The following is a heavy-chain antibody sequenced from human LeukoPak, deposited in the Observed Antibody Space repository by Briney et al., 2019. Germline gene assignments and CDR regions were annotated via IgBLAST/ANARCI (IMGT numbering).Heavy chain of an antibody. D-gene: IGHD2-2*01. CDR2: MNPNSGNT. Sequence: ASVKVSCKASGYTFTSYDINWVRQATGQGLEWMGWMNPNSGNTGYAQKFQGRVTITRNTSISTAYMELSSLRSEDTAVYYCARRARYCSSTSCYPYFDYWGQGTLVTVSS. CDR1: GYTFTSYD. CDR3: ARRARYCSSTSCYPYFDY. J-gene: IGHJ4*02. V-gene: IGHV1-8*03.